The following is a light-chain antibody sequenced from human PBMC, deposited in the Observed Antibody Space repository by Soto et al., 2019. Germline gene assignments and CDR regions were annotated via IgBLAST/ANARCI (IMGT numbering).Light chain of an antibody. CDR1: QTVSKN. V-gene: IGKV3D-15*01. J-gene: IGKJ3*01. CDR3: QQYNTWPPPSES. CDR2: GAS. Sequence: EIVMTQSPATLSVSPGERATLSCRASQTVSKNLAWYQQKPGQAPRLLIYGASTRATGIPARFSGSGSGTEFTLTISSLQSEDFAVYYCQQYNTWPPPSESVGPGTKVDIK.